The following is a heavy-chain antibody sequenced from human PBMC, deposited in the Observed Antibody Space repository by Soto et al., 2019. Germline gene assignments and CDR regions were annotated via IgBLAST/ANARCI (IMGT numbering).Heavy chain of an antibody. Sequence: QVQLLASGPGLVKPSETLSLTCTVSGNSISDYYWSWIRQPPGKGLEGIGYIFHNGNTNYNPSLKRRVTMSVDTSKNQFSLRLSSVTAADTALYYCARDVGGTVTLEAAFDFGGQGTMVTVS. J-gene: IGHJ3*01. CDR3: ARDVGGTVTLEAAFDF. V-gene: IGHV4-59*01. CDR2: IFHNGNT. CDR1: GNSISDYY. D-gene: IGHD4-17*01.